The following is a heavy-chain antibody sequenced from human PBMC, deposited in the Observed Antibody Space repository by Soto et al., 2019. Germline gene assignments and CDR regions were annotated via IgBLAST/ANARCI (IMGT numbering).Heavy chain of an antibody. CDR2: ISYNAGST. Sequence: HPGGSLRLSCSASGFTFSKYVMHWVRQAPGKGLEYVAAISYNAGSTYFADSVKGRFTSSRDNSKNTLFLQMNSLRAEDTAVYYCVKEGDGYKPYFDHWGQGTLVTVSS. CDR1: GFTFSKYV. CDR3: VKEGDGYKPYFDH. V-gene: IGHV3-64D*06. J-gene: IGHJ4*02. D-gene: IGHD5-12*01.